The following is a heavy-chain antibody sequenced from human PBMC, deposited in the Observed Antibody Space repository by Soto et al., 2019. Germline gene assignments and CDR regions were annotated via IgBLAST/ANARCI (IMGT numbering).Heavy chain of an antibody. CDR1: GGTFSSYA. J-gene: IGHJ6*02. V-gene: IGHV1-69*01. D-gene: IGHD6-19*01. Sequence: QVQLVQSGAEVKKPGSSVKVSCKASGGTFSSYAITWVRQAPGQGLEWIGGLVPLFGTENYAQKFQGRFTITADASTGTAYMELNNLRSEDTAVYYCAKVGWESTGWSPSDVDVLGQGTAVTVSS. CDR3: AKVGWESTGWSPSDVDV. CDR2: LVPLFGTE.